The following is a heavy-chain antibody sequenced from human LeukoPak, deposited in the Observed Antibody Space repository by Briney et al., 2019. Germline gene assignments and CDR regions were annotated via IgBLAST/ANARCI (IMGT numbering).Heavy chain of an antibody. Sequence: SETLSLTCTVSGGSISSSSYYWGWIRQPPGKGLEWIGSIYYSGSTYYNPSLKSRVTISVDTSKNQFSLKLSSVTAADTAVYYCASPEVRGVENYYYYGMDVWGQGTTVTVSS. CDR1: GGSISSSSYY. D-gene: IGHD3-10*01. CDR3: ASPEVRGVENYYYYGMDV. J-gene: IGHJ6*02. CDR2: IYYSGST. V-gene: IGHV4-39*07.